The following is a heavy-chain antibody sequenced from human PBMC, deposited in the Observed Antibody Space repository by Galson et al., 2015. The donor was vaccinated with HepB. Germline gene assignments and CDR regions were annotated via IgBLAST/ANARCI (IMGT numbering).Heavy chain of an antibody. D-gene: IGHD2-8*02. CDR1: GYTFDRYA. CDR3: VRERGRRTGHLNFDP. Sequence: SVKVSCKASGYTFDRYAVSWVRQAPGQGLEWLGWIGGWDGDAEYAQKFRGRVSMTKDTSTATVYMELRSLKSDDTAIYYCVRERGRRTGHLNFDPWGQGTLVTVSS. V-gene: IGHV1-18*01. CDR2: IGGWDGDA. J-gene: IGHJ5*02.